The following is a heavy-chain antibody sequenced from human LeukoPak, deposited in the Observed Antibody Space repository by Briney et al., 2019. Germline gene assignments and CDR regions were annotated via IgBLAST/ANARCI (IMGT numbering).Heavy chain of an antibody. CDR2: IHHGGST. CDR1: GASLRSGDYY. J-gene: IGHJ6*02. CDR3: ARSRDTTNYYGMDV. Sequence: SETLSLTCTVSGASLRSGDYYWSWIRQPPGKGLEWIGEIHHGGSTNYNPSLKSRVTISIDKSKNQFSLKMSSVTAADTAVYYCARSRDTTNYYGMDVWGQGTTVTVSS. D-gene: IGHD1-26*01. V-gene: IGHV4-39*07.